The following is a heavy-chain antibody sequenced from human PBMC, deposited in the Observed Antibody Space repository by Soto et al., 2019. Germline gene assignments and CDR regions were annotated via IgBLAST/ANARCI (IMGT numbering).Heavy chain of an antibody. D-gene: IGHD1-26*01. CDR2: ISSSGSTI. V-gene: IGHV3-48*03. J-gene: IGHJ2*01. Sequence: GGSLRLSCAASGFTFSSYEMNWVRQAPGKGLEWVSYISSSGSTIYYADSVKGRFTISRDNAKNSLYLQMNSLRAADTAVYYCARPSEGGALSPYWYFDLWGRGTLVTVSS. CDR1: GFTFSSYE. CDR3: ARPSEGGALSPYWYFDL.